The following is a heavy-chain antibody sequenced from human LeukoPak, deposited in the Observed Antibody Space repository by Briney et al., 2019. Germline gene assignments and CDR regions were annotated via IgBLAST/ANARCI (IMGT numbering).Heavy chain of an antibody. CDR1: GYSISSGYY. CDR3: AGDRRAVAGPAFDY. J-gene: IGHJ4*02. D-gene: IGHD6-19*01. V-gene: IGHV4-38-2*02. CDR2: IYHSGTT. Sequence: SETLSLTCTVSGYSISSGYYWGWIRQPPGKGLAWIGSIYHSGTTYYNPSLESRVTISLDTSKNQFSLKLSSVTAADTAVYYCAGDRRAVAGPAFDYWGQGTLVTVSS.